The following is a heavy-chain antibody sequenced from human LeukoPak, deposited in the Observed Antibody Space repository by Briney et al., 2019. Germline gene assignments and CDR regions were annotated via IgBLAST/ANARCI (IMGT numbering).Heavy chain of an antibody. Sequence: GGSLRLSCAASGFTFSSYWMSWVRQAPGKGLEWVANIKQDGSEKYYVDSVKGRFTISRDNAKSSLYLQMNSLRAEDTAVYYCARDGDYYDSSGYYYYWGQGTLVTVSS. CDR3: ARDGDYYDSSGYYYY. CDR1: GFTFSSYW. D-gene: IGHD3-22*01. J-gene: IGHJ4*02. V-gene: IGHV3-7*01. CDR2: IKQDGSEK.